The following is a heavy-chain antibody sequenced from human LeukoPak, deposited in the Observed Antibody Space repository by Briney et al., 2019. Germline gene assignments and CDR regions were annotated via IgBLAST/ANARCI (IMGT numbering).Heavy chain of an antibody. CDR3: AKGSLPVIAASFSDY. D-gene: IGHD2-15*01. V-gene: IGHV1-2*02. CDR2: INPNSGGT. CDR1: GYIFSGYY. Sequence: ASVKVSCKASGYIFSGYYMHWVRQAPGQGLEWMGWINPNSGGTNYAQKFQGRVTMTRDTSISTAYMELSRLRSDDTAVYYCAKGSLPVIAASFSDYWGQGTLVTVSS. J-gene: IGHJ4*02.